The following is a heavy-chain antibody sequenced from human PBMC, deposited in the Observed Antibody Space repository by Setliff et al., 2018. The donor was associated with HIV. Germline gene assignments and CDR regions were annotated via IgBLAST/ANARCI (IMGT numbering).Heavy chain of an antibody. J-gene: IGHJ5*02. CDR3: TADRASVWYGH. CDR1: GDSSGINY. V-gene: IGHV4-59*04. Sequence: SETLSLTCTVSGDSSGINYWAWIRQPPGKGLEWIGSVSYAGTTYYNPSLEGRVSMSFDSSKNQFSLRLRPMAAADAATYYCTADRASVWYGHWGQGTLVTVSS. D-gene: IGHD6-19*01. CDR2: VSYAGTT.